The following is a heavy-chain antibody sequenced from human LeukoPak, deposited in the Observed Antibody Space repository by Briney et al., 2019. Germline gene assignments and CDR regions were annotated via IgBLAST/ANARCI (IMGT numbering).Heavy chain of an antibody. V-gene: IGHV3-21*01. Sequence: GGSLRLSCAASGFTFSSYSMNWVRQAPGKGLEWVSSISSSSSYIYYADSVKGRFTISRDNAKNSLYLQMNSLRAEDTAVYYCARDESYSYGHDCWGQGTLVTVSS. CDR2: ISSSSSYI. D-gene: IGHD5-18*01. CDR3: ARDESYSYGHDC. CDR1: GFTFSSYS. J-gene: IGHJ4*02.